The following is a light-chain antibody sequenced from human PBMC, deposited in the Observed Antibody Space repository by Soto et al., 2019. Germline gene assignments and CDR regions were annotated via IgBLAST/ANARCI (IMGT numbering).Light chain of an antibody. Sequence: DIQMTQSPSTLSASVGDRVTITCRASQSINSWLAWYQQKPGRAPKLLIYKASNLESGVSSRFSGSGSGTGFTRTISSLQPDDFAIYYCQQYYTYSPSITFGQGTRLEI. CDR2: KAS. V-gene: IGKV1-5*03. CDR1: QSINSW. J-gene: IGKJ5*01. CDR3: QQYYTYSPSIT.